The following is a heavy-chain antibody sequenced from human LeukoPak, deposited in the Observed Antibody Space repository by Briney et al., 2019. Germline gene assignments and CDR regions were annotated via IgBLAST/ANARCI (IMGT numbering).Heavy chain of an antibody. Sequence: SETLSLTCTVSGGSINRYYWSWIRQPPGKGLEWIGYIFTSGRINYNPSLKSRVTISVDTSKNQFSLKLHSVTAADTAVYYCATNQMRDGVYYHYYYYMDVWGKGTTVTVSS. V-gene: IGHV4-4*09. J-gene: IGHJ6*03. CDR3: ATNQMRDGVYYHYYYYMDV. CDR1: GGSINRYY. CDR2: IFTSGRI. D-gene: IGHD1-26*01.